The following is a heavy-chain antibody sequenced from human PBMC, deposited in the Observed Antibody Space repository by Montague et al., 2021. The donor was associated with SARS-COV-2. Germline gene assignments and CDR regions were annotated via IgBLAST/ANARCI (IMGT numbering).Heavy chain of an antibody. Sequence: SETLSLTCTVYDGSFSDYSWTWIRQPPGKGLEWIGEINHRGSTNYNPSLKSRVTISVDTSKNQFSLKMTSMTAADTAVYYCARGRQHINMVVVVVTGGEYCFDFWGQGTLVAVSS. CDR3: ARGRQHINMVVVVVTGGEYCFDF. CDR2: INHRGST. V-gene: IGHV4-34*01. J-gene: IGHJ4*02. CDR1: DGSFSDYS. D-gene: IGHD3-22*01.